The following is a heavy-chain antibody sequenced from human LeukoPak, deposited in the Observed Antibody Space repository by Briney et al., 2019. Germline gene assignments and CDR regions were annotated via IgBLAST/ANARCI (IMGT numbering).Heavy chain of an antibody. CDR3: AKAWGIAVAFLDY. CDR1: GFTFSDYY. J-gene: IGHJ4*02. D-gene: IGHD6-19*01. Sequence: PGGSLRLSCAASGFTFSDYYMSWIRQAPGKGLEWVSYISSSGSTIYYADSVKGRFTISRDNAKNSLYLQMNSLRAEDTAVYYCAKAWGIAVAFLDYWGQGTLVTVSS. CDR2: ISSSGSTI. V-gene: IGHV3-11*04.